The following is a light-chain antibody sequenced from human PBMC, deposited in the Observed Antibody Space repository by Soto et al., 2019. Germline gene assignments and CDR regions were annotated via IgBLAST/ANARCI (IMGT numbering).Light chain of an antibody. CDR2: GAS. J-gene: IGKJ2*01. Sequence: EIVLTQSPGTLSLSPGERATLSCRASQRVSSSYLAWYQQKPGQAPRLLIYGASSGATGIPDRFSGSGSGTDFTLTISRLEPEDFAVYFCQRYGSSPPFTFGQGTKVEI. CDR3: QRYGSSPPFT. V-gene: IGKV3-20*01. CDR1: QRVSSSY.